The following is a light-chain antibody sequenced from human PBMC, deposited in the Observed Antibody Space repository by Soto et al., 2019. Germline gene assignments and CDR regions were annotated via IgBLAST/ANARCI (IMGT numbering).Light chain of an antibody. J-gene: IGLJ1*01. Sequence: QSVLTQPASVSGSPGQSLTISCTRTNSDVGSFDFVSWYQQYPGKAPKVMIYEITKRPSGVSNRFSGSKSGNTASLTISGLQADDEADYYCCSDAGSSLYVFGTGTKVTVL. CDR2: EIT. V-gene: IGLV2-23*02. CDR3: CSDAGSSLYV. CDR1: NSDVGSFDF.